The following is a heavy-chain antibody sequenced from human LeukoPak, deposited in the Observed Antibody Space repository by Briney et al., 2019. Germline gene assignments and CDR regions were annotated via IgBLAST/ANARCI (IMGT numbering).Heavy chain of an antibody. CDR2: INHSGST. CDR1: GGSISWTSDY. CDR3: ARGYVEMASEGFDI. J-gene: IGHJ4*02. Sequence: KSAETLTLICTVSGGSISWTSDYWSRIRQPPGKGLEWIGEINHSGSTNYNPSLKSRVTISVDTSKNQFSLKLSSVTAADTAVYYCARGYVEMASEGFDIWGQGTLVTVSS. V-gene: IGHV4-39*07. D-gene: IGHD5-24*01.